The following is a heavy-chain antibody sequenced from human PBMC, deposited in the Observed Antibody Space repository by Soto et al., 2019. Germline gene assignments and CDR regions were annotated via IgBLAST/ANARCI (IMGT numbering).Heavy chain of an antibody. J-gene: IGHJ6*02. CDR3: ARWYGGEAYGLDV. Sequence: QVQLVQSGAEVKEPGASVKVSCKASGYTFSNYDIHWVRQATGQGLEWLGWMNTDSGNTGSAEKFQGRVTMTRKTSTSTAYMELRSLTSEDTAGYFGARWYGGEAYGLDVWGQGTTVSVSS. D-gene: IGHD4-17*01. CDR1: GYTFSNYD. CDR2: MNTDSGNT. V-gene: IGHV1-8*01.